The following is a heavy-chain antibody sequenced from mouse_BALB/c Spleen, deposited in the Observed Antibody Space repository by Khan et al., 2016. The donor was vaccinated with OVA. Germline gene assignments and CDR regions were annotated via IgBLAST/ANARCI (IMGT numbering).Heavy chain of an antibody. V-gene: IGHV1-76*01. CDR1: GYIFTTYW. CDR3: AREEALYYFEY. Sequence: QLHLQQSGAELVRPGASVKLSCKTSGYIFTTYWLHWVKQSSGQGLEWIARIYPGTDNTYYTEKFNDYATLTADKSSSTAYMQLSSLKSEDSAVDVCAREEALYYFEYWGQGTTLTVSS. CDR2: IYPGTDNT. D-gene: IGHD6-1*01. J-gene: IGHJ2*01.